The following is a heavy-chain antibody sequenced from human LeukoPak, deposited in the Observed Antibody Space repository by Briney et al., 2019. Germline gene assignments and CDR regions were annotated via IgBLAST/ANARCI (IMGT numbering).Heavy chain of an antibody. D-gene: IGHD6-19*01. Sequence: PSETLSLTCAVYGGSFSGYYWNWIRQPPGKGLEWIGEINHSRSANYNQSLKSRVTMSVDTSRNQFSLNLTSVTAADTAVYYCARRRSSGNYYFDFWGQGTLVTVSS. J-gene: IGHJ4*02. V-gene: IGHV4-34*01. CDR1: GGSFSGYY. CDR3: ARRRSSGNYYFDF. CDR2: INHSRSA.